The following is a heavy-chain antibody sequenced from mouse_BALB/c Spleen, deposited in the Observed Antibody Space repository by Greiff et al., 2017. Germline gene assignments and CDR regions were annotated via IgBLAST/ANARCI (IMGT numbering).Heavy chain of an antibody. J-gene: IGHJ4*01. V-gene: IGHV1-5*01. CDR3: TRRKYGNPYAMDY. CDR1: GYSFTSYW. Sequence: VQLQQSGPVLARPGASVKMSCKASGYSFTSYWMHWVKQRPGQGLEWIGAIYPGNSDTSYNQKFKGKAKLTAVTSASTAYMELSSLTNEDSAVYYCTRRKYGNPYAMDYWGQGTSVTVSS. D-gene: IGHD2-10*02. CDR2: IYPGNSDT.